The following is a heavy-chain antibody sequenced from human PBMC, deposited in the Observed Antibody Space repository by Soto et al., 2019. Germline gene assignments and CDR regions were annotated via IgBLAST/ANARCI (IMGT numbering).Heavy chain of an antibody. D-gene: IGHD5-18*01. CDR2: ITGSSSHI. CDR1: GFTFSSYS. CDR3: ARDLSQRWAPDQYLQH. Sequence: LRLSCAASGFTFSSYSMNWVRPAPGKGLEWVSSITGSSSHIYYADSVKGRFTISRDNAKIPLYRQMNSLRAEDTAVYYWARDLSQRWAPDQYLQHWGQGSLVTVSS. J-gene: IGHJ1*01. V-gene: IGHV3-21*01.